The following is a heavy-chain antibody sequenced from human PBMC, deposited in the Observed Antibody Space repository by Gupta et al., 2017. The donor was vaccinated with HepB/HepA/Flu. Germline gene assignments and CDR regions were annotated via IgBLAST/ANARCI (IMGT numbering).Heavy chain of an antibody. V-gene: IGHV2-5*01. D-gene: IGHD4-11*01. CDR2: IYWNDDK. CDR3: AHRGSRYSKYDFDY. J-gene: IGHJ4*02. Sequence: QITLKESGPTLVKPTQTLTLTCTFSGFSLSTSGVGVGWIRQPPGKALEWLALIYWNDDKRYSPSRKSRLTITKETSKNQVGRTMTKMETVETSKYYCAHRGSRYSKYDFDYGCQGTLVTVSS. CDR1: GFSLSTSGVG.